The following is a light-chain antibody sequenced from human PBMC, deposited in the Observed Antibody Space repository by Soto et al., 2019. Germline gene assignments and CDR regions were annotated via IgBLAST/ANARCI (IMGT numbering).Light chain of an antibody. Sequence: DIQMTQSPSTLSASVGDRVIITCRASQSISSWLAWYQQEPGKAPKLLIYEASTLESGLPSRFSGSGSGTEFTLTISSLQPDDFATYYCQQYSSHLWTFGQGTKVEIK. V-gene: IGKV1-5*03. CDR2: EAS. J-gene: IGKJ1*01. CDR3: QQYSSHLWT. CDR1: QSISSW.